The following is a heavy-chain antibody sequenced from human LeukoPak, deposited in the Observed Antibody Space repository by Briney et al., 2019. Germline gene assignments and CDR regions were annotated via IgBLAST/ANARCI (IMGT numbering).Heavy chain of an antibody. Sequence: GGSLRLSCEVSGLTFSDCWMGWVRQAPGKGLEWVANINPAGSDTYYVDSVKGRFTISRDNAKKSTFLQMNNLRVEDTALYFCFRWGVAADMQDWGQGTLVTVSS. CDR2: INPAGSDT. CDR3: FRWGVAADMQD. D-gene: IGHD2-2*01. J-gene: IGHJ4*02. V-gene: IGHV3-7*01. CDR1: GLTFSDCW.